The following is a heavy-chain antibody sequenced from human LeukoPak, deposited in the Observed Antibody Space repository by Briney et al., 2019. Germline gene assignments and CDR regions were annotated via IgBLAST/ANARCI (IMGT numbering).Heavy chain of an antibody. D-gene: IGHD6-19*01. J-gene: IGHJ4*02. Sequence: GGSLRLSCAASGFSFSNSWMSWVRQAPGKGLEWVANIKQDGSERYYVDSVKGRFTISRDNTKNSLYLQMDSLRAEDKAVYYCVKISTAGAGANYGGQETLVTVS. V-gene: IGHV3-7*01. CDR3: VKISTAGAGANY. CDR1: GFSFSNSW. CDR2: IKQDGSER.